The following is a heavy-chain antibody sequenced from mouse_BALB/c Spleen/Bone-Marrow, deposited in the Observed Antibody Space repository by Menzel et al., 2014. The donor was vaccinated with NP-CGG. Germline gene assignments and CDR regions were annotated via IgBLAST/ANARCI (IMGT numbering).Heavy chain of an antibody. J-gene: IGHJ1*01. CDR3: ARHGLRRDGYFDV. CDR2: ISNGGGTT. CDR1: GFTFSSYT. Sequence: EVKLEESGGGLVQPGGSLKLSCVVSGFTFSSYTMSWVRQTPEKRLEWVAYISNGGGTTYYPDTVKGRFTISRDNAKNTLYLQMSSLKSEDTAMYYCARHGLRRDGYFDVWGAGTTVTVSS. D-gene: IGHD2-2*01. V-gene: IGHV5-12-2*01.